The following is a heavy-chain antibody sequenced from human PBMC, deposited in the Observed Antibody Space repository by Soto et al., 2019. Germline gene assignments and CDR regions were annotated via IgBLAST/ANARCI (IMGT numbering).Heavy chain of an antibody. D-gene: IGHD2-8*01. Sequence: PSEALSLTCTLSGGSISSYYWSWIRQPPGKGMEWIGYIYYSGSTNYNPYLKSRVTISVATSKNHFSLKMSSVTDAATAVYYCATDIMGTNNYYYGMDVWGQGTTVTVSS. J-gene: IGHJ6*02. CDR2: IYYSGST. V-gene: IGHV4-59*01. CDR3: ATDIMGTNNYYYGMDV. CDR1: GGSISSYY.